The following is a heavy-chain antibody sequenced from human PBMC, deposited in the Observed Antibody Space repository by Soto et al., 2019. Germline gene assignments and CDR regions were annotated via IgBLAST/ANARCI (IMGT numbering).Heavy chain of an antibody. CDR1: GGSFSGYY. V-gene: IGHV4-34*01. CDR3: ASPFPPRYCSGGSCYFPYMDV. Sequence: ASETVSLTCAVYGGSFSGYYWSWIRQPPGKVLEWIGEINHSGSTNYNPSLKSRVTISVDTSKNQFSLKLSSVTAADTAVYYCASPFPPRYCSGGSCYFPYMDVWGKGTTVTVSS. CDR2: INHSGST. D-gene: IGHD2-15*01. J-gene: IGHJ6*03.